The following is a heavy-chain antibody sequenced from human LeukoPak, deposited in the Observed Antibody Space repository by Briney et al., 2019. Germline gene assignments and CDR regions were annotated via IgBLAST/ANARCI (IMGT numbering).Heavy chain of an antibody. CDR2: TYYRSKCYS. Sequence: SQTLSLTCAISGDSVSNKSAAWNWFRQSPSRGLEWLGRTYYRSKCYSVYAVSVKSRITIIPDTSKNHFSLQLNSVIPEDTAVYYCGSGTAAAGIDYWGQGTLVTVSS. CDR3: GSGTAAAGIDY. CDR1: GDSVSNKSAA. J-gene: IGHJ4*02. V-gene: IGHV6-1*01. D-gene: IGHD6-13*01.